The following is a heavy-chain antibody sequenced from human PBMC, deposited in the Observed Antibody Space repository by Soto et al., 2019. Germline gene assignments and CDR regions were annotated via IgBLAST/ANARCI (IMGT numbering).Heavy chain of an antibody. CDR2: ISYDGSNK. V-gene: IGHV3-30-3*01. D-gene: IGHD6-13*01. J-gene: IGHJ6*02. CDR1: GFTFSSYA. CDR3: AGSRIAAAGSDYYYGMDV. Sequence: QVQLVESGGGVVQPGRSLRLSCAASGFTFSSYAMHWVRQAPGKGLEWVAVISYDGSNKYYADSVEGRFPISRDNSKNTLYLQRNSLRAEDTAVYYCAGSRIAAAGSDYYYGMDVWGQGTTVTVSS.